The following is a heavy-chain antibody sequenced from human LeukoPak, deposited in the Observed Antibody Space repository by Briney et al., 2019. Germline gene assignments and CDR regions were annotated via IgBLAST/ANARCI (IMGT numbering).Heavy chain of an antibody. CDR1: GFTFSSYG. D-gene: IGHD3-16*01. J-gene: IGHJ3*02. V-gene: IGHV3-33*06. CDR2: IWYDGSNK. CDR3: AKDGGGYPGASDI. Sequence: PGRSLRLSCAASGFTFSSYGMHWVRQAPGKGLEWVAVIWYDGSNKYYADSVKGRFTISRDNSKNTLYLQMNSLRAEDTAVYYCAKDGGGYPGASDIWGQGTMVTVSS.